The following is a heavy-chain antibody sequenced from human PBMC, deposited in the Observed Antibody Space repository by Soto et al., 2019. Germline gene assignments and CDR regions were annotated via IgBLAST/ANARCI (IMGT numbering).Heavy chain of an antibody. D-gene: IGHD3-3*01. J-gene: IGHJ6*03. Sequence: ASVKVSCKASGYTFTSYAMHWVRQAPGQRLEWMGWINAGNGNTKYSQKFQGRVTITRDTSASTAYMELSSLRSEDTAVYYCARDGGTYYDFWSGLNGPYYMDVWGKGTTVTV. CDR3: ARDGGTYYDFWSGLNGPYYMDV. V-gene: IGHV1-3*01. CDR2: INAGNGNT. CDR1: GYTFTSYA.